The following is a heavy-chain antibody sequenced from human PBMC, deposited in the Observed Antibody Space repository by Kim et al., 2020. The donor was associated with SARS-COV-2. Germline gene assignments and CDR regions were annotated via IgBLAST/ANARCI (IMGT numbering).Heavy chain of an antibody. CDR3: TTVLVVVPAAHSMDV. D-gene: IGHD2-2*01. Sequence: GGSLRLSCAASGFTFSNAWMSWVRQAPGKGLEWVGRIKSKTDGGTTDYAAPVKGRFTISRDDSKNTLYLQMNSLKTEDTAVYYCTTVLVVVPAAHSMDVWGQGTTVTVSS. J-gene: IGHJ6*02. CDR1: GFTFSNAW. V-gene: IGHV3-15*01. CDR2: IKSKTDGGTT.